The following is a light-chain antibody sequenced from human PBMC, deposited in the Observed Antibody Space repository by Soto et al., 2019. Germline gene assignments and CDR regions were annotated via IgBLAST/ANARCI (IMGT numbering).Light chain of an antibody. V-gene: IGKV3-20*01. J-gene: IGKJ2*01. Sequence: EIVLTQSPGTLSWSPGEGATLSCSASQSVANNYLAWYQQKPGQAPRLLISGASNRATGIPDRFSGSGSGTDFTLTISRLESEDFAVYYCQHYGSSPPHTFGQGTKLEIK. CDR2: GAS. CDR1: QSVANNY. CDR3: QHYGSSPPHT.